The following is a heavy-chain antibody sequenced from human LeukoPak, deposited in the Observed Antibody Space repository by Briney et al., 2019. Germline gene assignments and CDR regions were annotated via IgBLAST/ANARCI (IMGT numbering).Heavy chain of an antibody. CDR1: GFAFNTYW. CDR3: ARDIQYTVTPDS. J-gene: IGHJ4*02. V-gene: IGHV3-74*01. Sequence: GGSLRLSCAASGFAFNTYWMHWVRRAPGKGLVWVSRINGDGSSTSYADSVRGRFTISRDNAKNTLYLQMNSLRAEDTAVYYCARDIQYTVTPDSWGQGTLVTVSS. D-gene: IGHD4-17*01. CDR2: INGDGSST.